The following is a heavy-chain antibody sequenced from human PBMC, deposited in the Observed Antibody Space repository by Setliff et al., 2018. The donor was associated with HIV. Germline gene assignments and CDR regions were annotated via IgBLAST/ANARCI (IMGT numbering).Heavy chain of an antibody. Sequence: RASVKVSCKASGVTFNYSFITWVRQAPGQGLEWMGGVVPTIHEATYAQKFQGRVTITADESATTVYMEMSGLTSEDTAIYYCARGADASGYFYRECFQHWGQGTLVTVSS. CDR3: ARGADASGYFYRECFQH. V-gene: IGHV1-69*13. J-gene: IGHJ1*01. D-gene: IGHD3-22*01. CDR2: VVPTIHEA. CDR1: GVTFNYSF.